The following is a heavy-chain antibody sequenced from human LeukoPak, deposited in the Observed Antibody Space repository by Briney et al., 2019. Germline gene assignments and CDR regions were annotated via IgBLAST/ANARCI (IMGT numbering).Heavy chain of an antibody. J-gene: IGHJ4*02. CDR3: ARRAYGEEYFDY. V-gene: IGHV5-51*01. Sequence: GESLKISCKGSGYSFTNYWIGWVRQMPGRGLEWMGIIDPGDPDTRYSPSFQGQVTISADKSITTAYLQWSSLQASDTAMYYCARRAYGEEYFDYWGQGNLVTVSS. CDR2: IDPGDPDT. CDR1: GYSFTNYW. D-gene: IGHD4-17*01.